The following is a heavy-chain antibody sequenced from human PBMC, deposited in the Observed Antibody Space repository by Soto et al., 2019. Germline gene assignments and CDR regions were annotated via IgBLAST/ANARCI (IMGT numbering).Heavy chain of an antibody. J-gene: IGHJ6*02. Sequence: GASVKVSCKASGYTFTGYYMHWVRQAPGQGLEWMGWINPNSGGTNYAQKFQGRVTMTRDTSISTAYMELSRLRSDDTAVYYCAREAAYCSSNSCSAIYYYYGMDVWGQGTTVTVSS. CDR2: INPNSGGT. CDR3: AREAAYCSSNSCSAIYYYYGMDV. CDR1: GYTFTGYY. D-gene: IGHD2-2*01. V-gene: IGHV1-2*02.